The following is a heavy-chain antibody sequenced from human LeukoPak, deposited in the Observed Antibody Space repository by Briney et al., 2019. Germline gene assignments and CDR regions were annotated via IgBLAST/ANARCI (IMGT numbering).Heavy chain of an antibody. CDR2: IGGSDGIT. V-gene: IGHV3-23*01. CDR1: GFTFSSYV. CDR3: VKGGRGADCIFDY. D-gene: IGHD2-21*02. Sequence: QPGGSLRLSCEVSGFTFSSYVMSWVRPAPGKGPEWVAYIGGSDGITSYADSVKGRFTISRDNSKNTVYLEMNSLRAEDTAVYYCVKGGRGADCIFDYWGQGTLVTVSS. J-gene: IGHJ4*02.